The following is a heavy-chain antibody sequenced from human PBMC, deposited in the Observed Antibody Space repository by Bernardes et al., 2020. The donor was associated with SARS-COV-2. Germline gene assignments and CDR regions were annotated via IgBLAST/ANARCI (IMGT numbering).Heavy chain of an antibody. J-gene: IGHJ6*02. D-gene: IGHD2-21*01. CDR3: AGSSCGIDCYIGGLRSWDYGMDV. Sequence: SEPLSLTCTVSGGSISSINYYWGWILQPPGKGLEWIGSIYSSGISYYNTSLQSRVRASVDTSKNQISLRLSFVTAADTAVYYCAGSSCGIDCYIGGLRSWDYGMDVWGQGTTVTVSS. CDR1: GGSISSINYY. V-gene: IGHV4-39*01. CDR2: IYSSGIS.